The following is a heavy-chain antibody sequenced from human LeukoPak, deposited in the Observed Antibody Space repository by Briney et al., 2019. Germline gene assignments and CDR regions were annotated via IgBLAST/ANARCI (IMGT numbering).Heavy chain of an antibody. CDR1: GFTFSHYG. V-gene: IGHV3-33*06. D-gene: IGHD4-11*01. J-gene: IGHJ4*02. CDR3: AKDAQRGFDFSNSLES. CDR2: IWNDGTDK. Sequence: PGGSLRLSCATSGFTFSHYGMHWVRQAPGKGLEWVAVIWNDGTDKYYGDSVKGRLTTSRDNSKNTVYLQMNSLRVEDTAVYYCAKDAQRGFDFSNSLESWGQGTLVTVSS.